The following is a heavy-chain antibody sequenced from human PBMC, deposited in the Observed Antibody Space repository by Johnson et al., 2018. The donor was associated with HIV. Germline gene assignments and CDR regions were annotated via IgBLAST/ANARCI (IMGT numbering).Heavy chain of an antibody. Sequence: EVQLVESGGGLVQPGGSLTLSCAASGFTFINYWMTWVRQAPGKGLEWVATIKQDGGEKYYVDSVKGRFTISRDNAENSLYLKMNSLRAEDTAVYYCVRARWRVDDAFDIWGQGTMVTVSS. CDR2: IKQDGGEK. D-gene: IGHD4-23*01. V-gene: IGHV3-7*05. CDR1: GFTFINYW. J-gene: IGHJ3*02. CDR3: VRARWRVDDAFDI.